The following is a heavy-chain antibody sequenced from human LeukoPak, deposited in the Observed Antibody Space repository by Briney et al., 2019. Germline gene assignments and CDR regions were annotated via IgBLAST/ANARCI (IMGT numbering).Heavy chain of an antibody. Sequence: ASVKVSCKASGYTFTGYYMHWVRQAPGQGLEWMGWINPKNGDTNYAQKFQGRVTMTRDTSISTVYMELSRLRDDDTAVYYCARDGSVGASPGDYWGQGTPVTVSS. D-gene: IGHD1-26*01. CDR3: ARDGSVGASPGDY. CDR1: GYTFTGYY. J-gene: IGHJ4*02. CDR2: INPKNGDT. V-gene: IGHV1-2*02.